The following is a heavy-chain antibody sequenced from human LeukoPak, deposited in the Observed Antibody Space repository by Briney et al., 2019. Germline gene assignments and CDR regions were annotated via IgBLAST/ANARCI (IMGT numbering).Heavy chain of an antibody. V-gene: IGHV3-23*01. CDR3: AKAPVTSCRGAYCYPFDS. CDR2: TSSSDAGT. J-gene: IGHJ4*02. D-gene: IGHD2-21*01. Sequence: GGSLRLSCAASGFTFSTYAMSWVRQTPGKGLEWVAATSSSDAGTYHADSVRGRFTISRDNSKNTLYLQMKSLRAEDAAVYFCAKAPVTSCRGAYCYPFDSWGQGTLVTVSS. CDR1: GFTFSTYA.